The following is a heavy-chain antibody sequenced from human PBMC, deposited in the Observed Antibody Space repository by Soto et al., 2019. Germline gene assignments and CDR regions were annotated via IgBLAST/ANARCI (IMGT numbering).Heavy chain of an antibody. D-gene: IGHD5-12*01. Sequence: QLRLQESGPGLVKPSETLSISCSVSGDSLSSSRYYWGWVRQPPGKGLVWIGSIYYSGSTHYKPSLKSRVTISADTSKKQFSLKLNSVTAADTAVYYCVGIEGYDFDYWGQGTLVTVSS. J-gene: IGHJ4*02. CDR3: VGIEGYDFDY. CDR2: IYYSGST. V-gene: IGHV4-39*01. CDR1: GDSLSSSRYY.